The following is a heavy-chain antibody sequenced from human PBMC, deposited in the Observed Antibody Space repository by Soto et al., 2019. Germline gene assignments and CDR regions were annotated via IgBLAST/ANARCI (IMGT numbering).Heavy chain of an antibody. CDR3: AREGSGSYNHLLDRYYGIDV. Sequence: AGGSLRLSCAASGFTVSSNYMSWVRQAPGKGLEWVSVIYSGGSTYYADSVKGRFTISRDNSKNTLYLQMNSLRAEDTAVYYCAREGSGSYNHLLDRYYGIDVWGQGTTVTVSS. V-gene: IGHV3-53*01. CDR2: IYSGGST. J-gene: IGHJ6*02. CDR1: GFTVSSNY. D-gene: IGHD1-26*01.